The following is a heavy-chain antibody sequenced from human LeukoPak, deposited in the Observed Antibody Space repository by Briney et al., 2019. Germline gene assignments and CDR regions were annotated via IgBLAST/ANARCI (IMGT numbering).Heavy chain of an antibody. CDR3: AKDPHYYGSGSYGDYFDY. V-gene: IGHV3-30*18. J-gene: IGHJ4*02. CDR2: ISYDGSNK. CDR1: GFTFSSYG. D-gene: IGHD3-10*01. Sequence: AGPQRLSCAASGFTFSSYGMHWTRKAPGKRLDWVAVISYDGSNKYYADSVKGRFTISRDNSKNTLYLQMNSLRAEDTAVYYCAKDPHYYGSGSYGDYFDYWGQGTLVTVSS.